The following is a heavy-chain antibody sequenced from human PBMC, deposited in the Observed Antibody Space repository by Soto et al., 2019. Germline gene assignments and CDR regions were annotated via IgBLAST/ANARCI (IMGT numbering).Heavy chain of an antibody. CDR3: ATQEVGGSYVYTFDP. Sequence: SETLSLTCSVSGGSISSGDYYWNWIRQPPGKGLEWIGHIYYSGSTYYNPSLKSRVTISVDTSKNQFSLKLSSVTAADTAVYYCATQEVGGSYVYTFDPWGQGTLVTVSS. J-gene: IGHJ5*02. V-gene: IGHV4-39*01. CDR1: GGSISSGDYY. D-gene: IGHD1-26*01. CDR2: IYYSGST.